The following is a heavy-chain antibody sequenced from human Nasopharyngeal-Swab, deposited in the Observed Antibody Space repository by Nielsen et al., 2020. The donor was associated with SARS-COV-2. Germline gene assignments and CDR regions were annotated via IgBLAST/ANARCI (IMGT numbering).Heavy chain of an antibody. CDR1: GFTFNYFG. Sequence: GGSLRLSCAPSGFTFNYFGMHWVRQAPGKWLEWVAFISYEGSIRNYIDSVKGRFTVSRDSSKNTVYLQMNSLRPDDTAVYFCAKSMAYFQLSGTYNLDFWGQGTLVTVSS. CDR2: ISYEGSIR. J-gene: IGHJ4*02. CDR3: AKSMAYFQLSGTYNLDF. D-gene: IGHD2-21*01. V-gene: IGHV3-30*18.